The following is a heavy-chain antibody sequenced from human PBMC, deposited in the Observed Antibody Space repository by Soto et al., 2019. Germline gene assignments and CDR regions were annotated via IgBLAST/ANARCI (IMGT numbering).Heavy chain of an antibody. Sequence: QVQLVQSGAEVQKPGSSVKVSCKASGGTFSSYAISWVRQAPGQGLEWMGGIIPIFGTANYAQKFQGRVTITADESTSTAYMELSSLRSEDTAVYYCARGYKYDFWSGYYPSGMDVWGQGTTVTVSS. CDR3: ARGYKYDFWSGYYPSGMDV. D-gene: IGHD3-3*01. CDR1: GGTFSSYA. CDR2: IIPIFGTA. V-gene: IGHV1-69*01. J-gene: IGHJ6*02.